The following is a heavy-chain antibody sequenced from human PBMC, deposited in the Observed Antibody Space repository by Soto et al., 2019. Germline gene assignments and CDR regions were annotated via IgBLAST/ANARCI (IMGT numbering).Heavy chain of an antibody. CDR3: VSQRTTVPTQAYFDY. D-gene: IGHD4-17*01. V-gene: IGHV4-39*01. Sequence: SETLSLTCTVCGGSVTNSSYYWGWIRQSPGKGLEWIGSVYYRGRSYSKSSVKSRVTISVDTSKNRFSLSLNSVTASDTAVYFCVSQRTTVPTQAYFDYWGPGALVTVSS. J-gene: IGHJ4*02. CDR2: VYYRGRS. CDR1: GGSVTNSSYY.